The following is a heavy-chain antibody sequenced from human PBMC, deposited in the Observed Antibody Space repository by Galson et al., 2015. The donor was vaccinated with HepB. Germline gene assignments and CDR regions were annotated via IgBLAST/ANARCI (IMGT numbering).Heavy chain of an antibody. Sequence: SLRLSCAASGFTFDDYAMHWVRQAPGKGLEWVSGISWNSGSIGYADSVKGRFTISRDNAKNSLYLQMNSLRAEDTAVYYCAKDRNVLRYFDCPDYWGQGTLVTVSS. D-gene: IGHD3-9*01. CDR3: AKDRNVLRYFDCPDY. CDR2: ISWNSGSI. CDR1: GFTFDDYA. V-gene: IGHV3-9*01. J-gene: IGHJ4*02.